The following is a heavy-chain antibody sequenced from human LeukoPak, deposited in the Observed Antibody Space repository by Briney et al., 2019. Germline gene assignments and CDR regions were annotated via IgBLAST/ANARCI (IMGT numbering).Heavy chain of an antibody. Sequence: GRSLRLSCAASGFTFDAYAMHGGRKAPGKGREGGSGISWNSGSIGYADSVKGRFTISRDNAKNSLYLPMNRLRAEDTALDYCAKGSIAVAGIGWFDPWGQGTLVTVSS. V-gene: IGHV3-9*01. CDR3: AKGSIAVAGIGWFDP. CDR1: GFTFDAYA. CDR2: ISWNSGSI. J-gene: IGHJ5*02. D-gene: IGHD6-19*01.